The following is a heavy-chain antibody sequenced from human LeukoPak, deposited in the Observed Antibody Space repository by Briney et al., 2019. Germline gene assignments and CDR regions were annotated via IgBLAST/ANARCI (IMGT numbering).Heavy chain of an antibody. J-gene: IGHJ4*02. CDR2: ISGSGGST. CDR1: GFTFSSYA. CDR3: SKAYHSDSSGYYYASYYDY. D-gene: IGHD3-22*01. V-gene: IGHV3-23*01. Sequence: GGSLRLSCAASGFTFSSYAMSWVRQAPGKGLEWVSGISGSGGSTYYADSVKGRFTISRDNSKNTLYLQMNSLRAEDTAVYYCSKAYHSDSSGYYYASYYDYWGQGTLVTVSS.